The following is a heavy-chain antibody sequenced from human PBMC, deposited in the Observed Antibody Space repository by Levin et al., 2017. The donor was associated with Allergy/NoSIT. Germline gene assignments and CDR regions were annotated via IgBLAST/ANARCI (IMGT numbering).Heavy chain of an antibody. CDR1: GYTFTSYG. J-gene: IGHJ4*02. D-gene: IGHD1-26*01. CDR3: ARVYSQYSGSDWIGVNFDY. V-gene: IGHV1-18*01. Sequence: AASVKVSCKASGYTFTSYGISWVRQAPGQGLEWMGWISAYNGNTNYAQKLQGRVTMTTDTSTSTAYMELRSLRSDDTAVYYCARVYSQYSGSDWIGVNFDYWGQGTLVTVAS. CDR2: ISAYNGNT.